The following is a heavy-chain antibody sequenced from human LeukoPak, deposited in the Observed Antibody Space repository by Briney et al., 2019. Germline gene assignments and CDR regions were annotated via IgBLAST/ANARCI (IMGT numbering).Heavy chain of an antibody. Sequence: PSETLSLTSTVSGGSVRNYYWTWIRQPAGKGLEYIGRIFGSGGTNFNPSLKSRVTMPLDTSKNQFSLKLSSVTAADTAVYYCAREPYSGTSLDHWGQGTLVTVSS. J-gene: IGHJ4*02. CDR2: IFGSGGT. CDR3: AREPYSGTSLDH. CDR1: GGSVRNYY. V-gene: IGHV4-4*07. D-gene: IGHD1-26*01.